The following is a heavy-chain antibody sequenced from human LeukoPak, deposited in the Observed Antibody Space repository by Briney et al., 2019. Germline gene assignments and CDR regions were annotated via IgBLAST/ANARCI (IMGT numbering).Heavy chain of an antibody. D-gene: IGHD5-18*01. J-gene: IGHJ6*02. CDR3: ARGGRGYLNYYYYGMDV. Sequence: SETLSLTCAVYGGSLSGYYWSWIRQPPGKGLEWIGEINHSGSTNYNPSLKSRVTISVDTSKNQFSLKLSSVTAADTAVYYCARGGRGYLNYYYYGMDVWGQGTTVTVSS. CDR1: GGSLSGYY. CDR2: INHSGST. V-gene: IGHV4-34*01.